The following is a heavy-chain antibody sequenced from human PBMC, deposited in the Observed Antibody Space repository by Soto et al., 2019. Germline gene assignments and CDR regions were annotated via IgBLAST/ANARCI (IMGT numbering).Heavy chain of an antibody. J-gene: IGHJ4*02. Sequence: EVQLVESGGGLVQPGGSLTVSCAASGFTFRSYWMHWVRQVPGKGLVWVSSINGDGSTATYADSVKGRFIISRDNAKNMLYLQMNSRTAEDTAVYYCARPRYDGSGTPFDHWGQGTLVTVSS. V-gene: IGHV3-74*01. CDR3: ARPRYDGSGTPFDH. D-gene: IGHD3-22*01. CDR2: INGDGSTA. CDR1: GFTFRSYW.